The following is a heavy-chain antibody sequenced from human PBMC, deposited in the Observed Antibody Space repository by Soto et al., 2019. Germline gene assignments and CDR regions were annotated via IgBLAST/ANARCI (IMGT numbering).Heavy chain of an antibody. J-gene: IGHJ5*02. CDR2: IFSGGTT. D-gene: IGHD2-15*01. Sequence: GGSLRLSCAASGFTVSRHYMTWVRQAPGKGLEWVAVIFSGGTTLYADSVKGRFTISRDNSKNTLYLQLNSLRAEDTAVYYCAKAARSVGWFDPWGLGTLVTDSS. CDR3: AKAARSVGWFDP. V-gene: IGHV3-53*01. CDR1: GFTVSRHY.